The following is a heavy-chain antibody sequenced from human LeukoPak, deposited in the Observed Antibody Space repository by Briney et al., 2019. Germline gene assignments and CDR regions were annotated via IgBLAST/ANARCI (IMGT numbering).Heavy chain of an antibody. D-gene: IGHD2-15*01. Sequence: SETLSLICTVSGGSISSSDYYWGWIRQPPGKGLEWIGSIYYSGSTYYNPSLKSRVTISVDTSKNHFSLRLSSVTAADTAMFYCARLTIAANAFDIWGQGTMVTVSS. V-gene: IGHV4-39*02. CDR3: ARLTIAANAFDI. J-gene: IGHJ3*02. CDR1: GGSISSSDYY. CDR2: IYYSGST.